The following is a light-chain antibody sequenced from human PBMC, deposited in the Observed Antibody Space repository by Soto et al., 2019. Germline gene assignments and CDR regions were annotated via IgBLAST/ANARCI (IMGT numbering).Light chain of an antibody. Sequence: QSALTQPASVSGSPGQSITISCTGTSSDIGGYNLVSWYQQHPGEAPKLIIYDNNKRPSGIPDRFSGSKSGTSGTLDITGLQTGDEADYYCATWDGSLPGEVFGGGTKVTVL. CDR3: ATWDGSLPGEV. CDR1: SSDIGGYNL. CDR2: DNN. J-gene: IGLJ2*01. V-gene: IGLV1-51*01.